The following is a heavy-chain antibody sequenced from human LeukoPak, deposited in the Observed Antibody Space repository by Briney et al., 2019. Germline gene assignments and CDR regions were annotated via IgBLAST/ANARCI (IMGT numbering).Heavy chain of an antibody. CDR2: ISAYNGNT. V-gene: IGHV1-18*01. Sequence: ASVKVSCKASGYTFTSYDINWVRQAPGQGLEWMGWISAYNGNTNYAQKLQGRVTMTTDTSTSTAYMELRSLRSDDTAVYYCARDSYYYDSSGYSNWFDPWGQGTLVTVSS. J-gene: IGHJ5*02. CDR3: ARDSYYYDSSGYSNWFDP. D-gene: IGHD3-22*01. CDR1: GYTFTSYD.